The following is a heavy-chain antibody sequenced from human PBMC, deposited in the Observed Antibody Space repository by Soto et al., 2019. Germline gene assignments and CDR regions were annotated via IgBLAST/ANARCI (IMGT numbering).Heavy chain of an antibody. CDR2: ISWNSGSI. V-gene: IGHV3-9*01. Sequence: EVQLVESGGGLVQPGRSLRLSCAASGFTFDDYAMHWVRQAPGKGLEWVSGISWNSGSIGYADSVKGRFTISRDNAKNSLYLQMNSLRAEDTALYYCAKGVGSGRYFDYWGQGTLVTVSS. J-gene: IGHJ4*02. CDR3: AKGVGSGRYFDY. CDR1: GFTFDDYA. D-gene: IGHD3-3*01.